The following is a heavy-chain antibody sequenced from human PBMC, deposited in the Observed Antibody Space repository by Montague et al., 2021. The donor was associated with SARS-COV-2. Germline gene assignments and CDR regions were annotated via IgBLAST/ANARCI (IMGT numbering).Heavy chain of an antibody. D-gene: IGHD4-11*01. CDR3: ARVTTVRVYWFDP. V-gene: IGHV4-31*03. CDR1: GGSISSGGYY. Sequence: TLSLTCTVSGGSISSGGYYWSWIRQHPGKGLEWIGYIYYSGSTYYNPSLKSRVTISVDTSKNQFPLKLSSVTAADTAVYYCARVTTVRVYWFDPWGQGTLVTVSS. J-gene: IGHJ5*02. CDR2: IYYSGST.